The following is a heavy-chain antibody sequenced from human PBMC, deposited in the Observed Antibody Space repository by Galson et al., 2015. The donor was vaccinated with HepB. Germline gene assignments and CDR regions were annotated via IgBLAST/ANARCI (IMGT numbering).Heavy chain of an antibody. CDR2: ISAYNGNT. J-gene: IGHJ4*02. CDR3: ARDRTTYYDYIWGSYPLFDY. V-gene: IGHV1-18*01. CDR1: GYTFTSYG. D-gene: IGHD3-16*02. Sequence: SVKVSCKASGYTFTSYGISWVRQAPGQGLEWMGWISAYNGNTNYAQKLQGRVTMTTDTSTSTAYMELRSLRSDDTAVYYCARDRTTYYDYIWGSYPLFDYWGQGTLVTVSS.